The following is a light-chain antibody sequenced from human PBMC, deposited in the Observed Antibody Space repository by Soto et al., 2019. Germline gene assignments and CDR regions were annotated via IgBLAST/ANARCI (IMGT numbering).Light chain of an antibody. CDR1: SHDVGAYDY. V-gene: IGLV2-14*01. CDR2: EVT. Sequence: QSALTQPASVSGSPGQSITISCTGTSHDVGAYDYVAWYQQHPGKAPKVMIYEVTNRPSGVSNRFSGSKSGNTASLTISGLQAEDEGDYYCSSYTSSSTLVFGGGTKLTVL. J-gene: IGLJ3*02. CDR3: SSYTSSSTLV.